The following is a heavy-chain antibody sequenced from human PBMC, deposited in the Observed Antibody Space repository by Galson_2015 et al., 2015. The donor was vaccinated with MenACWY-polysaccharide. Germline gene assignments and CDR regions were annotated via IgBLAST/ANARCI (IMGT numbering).Heavy chain of an antibody. CDR3: ATDPYYYDSSGYSPDAFDI. J-gene: IGHJ3*02. CDR2: INPNSGGT. V-gene: IGHV1-2*06. CDR1: GYTFTGYS. Sequence: CKASGYTFTGYSLHWVRQAPGQGLEWMGRINPNSGGTNYAQKFQGRVTITADKSTSTAYMELSSLRSEDTAVYYCATDPYYYDSSGYSPDAFDIWGQGTMVTVSS. D-gene: IGHD3-22*01.